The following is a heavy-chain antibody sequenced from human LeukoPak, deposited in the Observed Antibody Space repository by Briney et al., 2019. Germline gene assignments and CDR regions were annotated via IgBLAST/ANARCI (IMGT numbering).Heavy chain of an antibody. CDR2: IYYSGST. CDR3: ARRRDGYLDY. D-gene: IGHD5-24*01. Sequence: SETLSLTCTVSGGSVSSGSYYWSWIRQPPGKGLEWIGYIYYSGSTNYNPSLKSRVTISVDTSKNQFSLKLSSVTAADTAVYYCARRRDGYLDYWGQGTLVTVSS. CDR1: GGSVSSGSYY. V-gene: IGHV4-61*01. J-gene: IGHJ4*01.